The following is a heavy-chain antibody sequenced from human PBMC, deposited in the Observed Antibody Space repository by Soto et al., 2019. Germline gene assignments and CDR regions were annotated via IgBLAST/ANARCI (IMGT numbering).Heavy chain of an antibody. CDR3: ARWDYGYYARFDY. CDR1: RYTFTSHD. D-gene: IGHD4-17*01. V-gene: IGHV1-8*01. Sequence: QVQLVQSGAEVKKSGASVKVSCKASRYTFTSHDINWVRQATGQGLEWMGWMNPNSGNTGYAQKFQGRVTMTRNTSISTAYMELSNLRSEDTAVYYCARWDYGYYARFDYWGQGTLVTVSS. CDR2: MNPNSGNT. J-gene: IGHJ4*02.